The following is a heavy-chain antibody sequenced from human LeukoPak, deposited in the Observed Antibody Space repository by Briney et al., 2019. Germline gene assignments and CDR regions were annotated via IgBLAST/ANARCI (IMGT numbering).Heavy chain of an antibody. CDR3: ARDGRAGYSSGWSFDY. V-gene: IGHV3-48*02. J-gene: IGHJ4*02. D-gene: IGHD5-18*01. Sequence: RGSLRLSCVDSGFTFSSYNMNWVRQAPGKGLEWVSYISSNSNTIYYADSVKGRFTISRDNAKNSLYLQMNSLRDEDTAVYYCARDGRAGYSSGWSFDYWGQGTLVTVS. CDR2: ISSNSNTI. CDR1: GFTFSSYN.